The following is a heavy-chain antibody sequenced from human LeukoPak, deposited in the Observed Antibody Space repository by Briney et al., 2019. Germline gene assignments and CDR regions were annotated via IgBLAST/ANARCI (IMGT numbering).Heavy chain of an antibody. Sequence: PSETLSLTCAVYGGSFSGYYWSWIRQPPGKGLEWIGEINHSRNTNYNPSLKSRVTISLDTSKNQFSLKLSSVTAADTAMYYCARGGSAANRAPLWGQGTLVTVSS. CDR3: ARGGSAANRAPL. J-gene: IGHJ4*02. CDR2: INHSRNT. CDR1: GGSFSGYY. V-gene: IGHV4-34*01. D-gene: IGHD6-13*01.